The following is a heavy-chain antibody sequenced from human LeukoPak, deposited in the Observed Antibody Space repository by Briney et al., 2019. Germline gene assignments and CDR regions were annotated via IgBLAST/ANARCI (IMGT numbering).Heavy chain of an antibody. Sequence: ASVKVSCKASGYTFTSYDINWVRQATEQGLEWMGWINPNSGNTGYAQKFQGRVTITRNTSISTAYMELSSLRSEDTAVYYCARGLRDRTRNLLRYYFDYWGQGTLVTVSS. CDR2: INPNSGNT. J-gene: IGHJ4*02. CDR1: GYTFTSYD. D-gene: IGHD3-22*01. CDR3: ARGLRDRTRNLLRYYFDY. V-gene: IGHV1-8*03.